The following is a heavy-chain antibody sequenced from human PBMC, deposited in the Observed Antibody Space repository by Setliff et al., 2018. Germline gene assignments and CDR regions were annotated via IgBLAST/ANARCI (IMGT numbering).Heavy chain of an antibody. CDR3: ARARYCSGGSCYWTWFGP. V-gene: IGHV4-39*01. J-gene: IGHJ5*02. Sequence: SETLSLTCTVSGASISANHYWGWIRQTPGKGLEWIGSISYGGNTYYDPSLKSRVTISVDSSINQFSLKLNSVTAADTAVYYCARARYCSGGSCYWTWFGPWGQGTLVTAPQ. D-gene: IGHD2-15*01. CDR1: GASISANHY. CDR2: ISYGGNT.